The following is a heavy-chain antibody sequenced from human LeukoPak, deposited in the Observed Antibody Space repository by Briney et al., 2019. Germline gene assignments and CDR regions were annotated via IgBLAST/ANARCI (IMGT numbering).Heavy chain of an antibody. J-gene: IGHJ4*02. CDR3: ARSPSPYSSGWYFDY. D-gene: IGHD6-19*01. CDR1: GDSVSINSAA. V-gene: IGHV6-1*01. CDR2: TYQRSKWYN. Sequence: SQTLSLTCAISGDSVSINSAAWNWIRQTPSRGLEWLGRTYQRSKWYNDYAVSVKSRITINPDISKNQFSLQLNSVTPEDTAVYYCARSPSPYSSGWYFDYWGQGTLVTVSS.